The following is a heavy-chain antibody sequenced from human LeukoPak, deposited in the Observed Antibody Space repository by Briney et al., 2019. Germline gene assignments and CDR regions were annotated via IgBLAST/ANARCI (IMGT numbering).Heavy chain of an antibody. J-gene: IGHJ4*02. D-gene: IGHD3-10*01. CDR1: GFTFSSYT. CDR2: IYHSGST. Sequence: KAGGSLRLSCAASGFTFSSYTMNWVRQAPGKGLEWIGSIYHSGSTYYNPSLKSRVTISVDTSKNQFSLKLSSVTAADTAVYYCARWSGGHFDYWGQGTLVTVSS. CDR3: ARWSGGHFDY. V-gene: IGHV4-38-2*01.